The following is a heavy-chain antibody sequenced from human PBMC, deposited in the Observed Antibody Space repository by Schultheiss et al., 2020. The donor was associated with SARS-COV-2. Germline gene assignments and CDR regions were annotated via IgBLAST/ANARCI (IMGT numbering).Heavy chain of an antibody. V-gene: IGHV4-34*01. J-gene: IGHJ3*02. CDR3: ARDNGIVGADDAFDI. CDR2: IYYSGST. Sequence: GSLRLSCAVYGGSFSGYYWSWIRQHPGKGLEWIGYIYYSGSTYYNPSLKSRVTISVDTSKNQFSLKLSSVTAADTAVYYCARDNGIVGADDAFDIWGQGTMVTVSS. CDR1: GGSFSGYY. D-gene: IGHD1-26*01.